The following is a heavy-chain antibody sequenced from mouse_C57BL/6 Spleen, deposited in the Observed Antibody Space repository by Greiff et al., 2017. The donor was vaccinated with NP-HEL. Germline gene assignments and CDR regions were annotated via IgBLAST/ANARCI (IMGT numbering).Heavy chain of an antibody. J-gene: IGHJ1*03. D-gene: IGHD2-4*01. Sequence: VQLQQSGTVLARPGASVKMSCKTSGYKFTSYWMHWVKQRPGQGLEWIGAIYPGNSDTSYNQKFKGQAKLTAVKSASTAYMELSSLTNEDSAVYYCTVGSDDYDWYFDVWGTGTTVTVSS. V-gene: IGHV1-5*01. CDR1: GYKFTSYW. CDR2: IYPGNSDT. CDR3: TVGSDDYDWYFDV.